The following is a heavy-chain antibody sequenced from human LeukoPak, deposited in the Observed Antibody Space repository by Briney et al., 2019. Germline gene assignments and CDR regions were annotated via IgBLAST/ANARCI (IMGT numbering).Heavy chain of an antibody. J-gene: IGHJ4*02. CDR2: IRSKANSYAT. Sequence: GGSLRLSCAAFGVTFSGSAMHWLRQASGKGLEWVGRIRSKANSYATAYAASVKGRFTISRDDSKNTAYLQMNSVKTDDADVYYCMGTAMVDYWSKRTLVTVSS. CDR3: MGTAMVDY. CDR1: GVTFSGSA. V-gene: IGHV3-73*01. D-gene: IGHD5-18*01.